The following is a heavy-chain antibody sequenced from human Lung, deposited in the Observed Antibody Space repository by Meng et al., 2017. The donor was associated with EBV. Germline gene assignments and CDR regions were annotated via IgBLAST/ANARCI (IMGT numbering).Heavy chain of an antibody. CDR1: GGAVSSGSFY. D-gene: IGHD3-10*01. Sequence: QVQLQEPGPGLVKPSETLSLTCTVSGGAVSSGSFYWSWIRQHPWKGLEWIGYIYYSGSTYYNPSLKNRVTISVDTSKNQFSLKLSSVTAADTAVYYCATGRIGLLWFGELGYWGQGTLVTVSS. V-gene: IGHV4-31*02. CDR3: ATGRIGLLWFGELGY. CDR2: IYYSGST. J-gene: IGHJ4*02.